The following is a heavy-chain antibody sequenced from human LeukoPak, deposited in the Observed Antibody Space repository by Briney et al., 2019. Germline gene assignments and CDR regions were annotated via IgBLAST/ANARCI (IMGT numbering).Heavy chain of an antibody. CDR3: ARGLWFGESLDDY. D-gene: IGHD3-10*01. Sequence: PGRSLRLSCAASGFTFSNYGMHWVRQAPGKGLEWVAVIWYDGNNKYYADSVKGRFTISRDNSKNTLYLQMNSLRAEDTAVYYCARGLWFGESLDDYWGQGTLVTVSS. CDR2: IWYDGNNK. J-gene: IGHJ4*02. V-gene: IGHV3-33*01. CDR1: GFTFSNYG.